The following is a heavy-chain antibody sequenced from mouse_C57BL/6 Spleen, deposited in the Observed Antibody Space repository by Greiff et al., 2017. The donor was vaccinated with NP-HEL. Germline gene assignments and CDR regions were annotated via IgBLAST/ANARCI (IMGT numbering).Heavy chain of an antibody. CDR2: INPNNGGT. Sequence: VQLQQSGPELVKPGASVKISCKASGYTFTDYYMNWVKQSHGKSLEWIGDINPNNGGTSYNQKFKGKATLTVDKSSSTAYMELRSLTSEDSAVYYCARHGSSVSFAYWGQGTLVTVSA. D-gene: IGHD1-1*01. V-gene: IGHV1-26*01. CDR1: GYTFTDYY. CDR3: ARHGSSVSFAY. J-gene: IGHJ3*01.